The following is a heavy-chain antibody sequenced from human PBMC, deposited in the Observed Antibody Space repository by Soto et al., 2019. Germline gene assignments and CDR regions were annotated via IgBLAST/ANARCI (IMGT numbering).Heavy chain of an antibody. D-gene: IGHD6-6*01. V-gene: IGHV4-39*01. Sequence: QLQLQESGPGLVKPSETLSLTCTVSGGSISSSSYYWGWIRQPPGKGLEWIGSIYYSGSTYYNPSPKSRVTVSVDTSKNQFPLKLSSVTAAGTAGYYCARLVTAFRSSSYAFDIWGHGTMVTVSS. CDR3: ARLVTAFRSSSYAFDI. J-gene: IGHJ3*02. CDR1: GGSISSSSYY. CDR2: IYYSGST.